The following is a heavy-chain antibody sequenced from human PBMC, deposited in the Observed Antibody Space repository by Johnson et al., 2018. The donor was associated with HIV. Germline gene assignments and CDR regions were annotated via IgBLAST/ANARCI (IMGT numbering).Heavy chain of an antibody. CDR2: IYSGGRT. Sequence: VQLVESGGGLIQPGGSLRLSCAASGFTVSDNYMTWVRQAPGKGLEWVSVIYSGGRTYYADFVQGRFTISRANSKNTVYLLMNSLKAEDTALYYCARDGGVGYCSSTSCYDAFDIWGQGTMVTVSS. J-gene: IGHJ3*02. CDR1: GFTVSDNY. D-gene: IGHD2-2*01. CDR3: ARDGGVGYCSSTSCYDAFDI. V-gene: IGHV3-53*01.